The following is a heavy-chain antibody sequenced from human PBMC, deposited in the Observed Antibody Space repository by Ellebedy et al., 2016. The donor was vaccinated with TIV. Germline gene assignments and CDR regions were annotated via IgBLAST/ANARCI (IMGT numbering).Heavy chain of an antibody. CDR1: GFSFSRHT. Sequence: GESLKISCAFGFSFSRHTMLWVRQAPGKGLEWVASISSGSDYIFYAYSLKGRFTISRDNAKTSLYLQMNSLRAEETAVYYSAKGGRGSGHLDYYYYAMDVWGQGTTVTVSS. CDR2: ISSGSDYI. D-gene: IGHD6-19*01. CDR3: AKGGRGSGHLDYYYYAMDV. V-gene: IGHV3-21*01. J-gene: IGHJ6*02.